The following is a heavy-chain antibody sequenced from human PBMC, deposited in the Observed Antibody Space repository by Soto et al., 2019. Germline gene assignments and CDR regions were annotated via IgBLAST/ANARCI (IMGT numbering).Heavy chain of an antibody. J-gene: IGHJ3*02. D-gene: IGHD6-13*01. V-gene: IGHV3-53*01. CDR2: IYSGGNT. Sequence: GGSLRLSCAASGFTVSTNYMTWVRQAPGTGLEWVSLIYSGGNTYYADSVKGRFTISRDNSKNTLYLQKNSLRAEDKDVYYCARERIAAAVTHEAFDIWGRGTMVTVSS. CDR1: GFTVSTNY. CDR3: ARERIAAAVTHEAFDI.